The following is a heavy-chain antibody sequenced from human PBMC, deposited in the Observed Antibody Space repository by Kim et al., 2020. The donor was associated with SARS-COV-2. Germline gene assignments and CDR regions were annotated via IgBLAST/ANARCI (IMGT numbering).Heavy chain of an antibody. D-gene: IGHD2-2*01. J-gene: IGHJ6*02. CDR2: IIPMFGAA. CDR3: AGRPRSTAPLDV. Sequence: SVKVSCKVSGGTFSSYGITWVRQAPGQGLEWMGGIIPMFGAAKYAQKFQGTVTITADTSTGTAYLDLNSLRSEDTAVYYCAGRPRSTAPLDVWGQGTTV. V-gene: IGHV1-69*06. CDR1: GGTFSSYG.